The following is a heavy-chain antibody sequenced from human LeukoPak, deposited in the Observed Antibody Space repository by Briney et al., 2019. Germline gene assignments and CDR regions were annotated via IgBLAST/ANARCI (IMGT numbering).Heavy chain of an antibody. CDR3: ARMAYGSGTWDWFDP. Sequence: PSETLSLTCTVSGGSISTGSYYWSWIRQPAGKGLEWIGRIYTSGSTKYNPSLKSRVTISVEMSKNQFSLKLSSVTAADTAVYYCARMAYGSGTWDWFDPWGQGTLVTVSS. CDR2: IYTSGST. D-gene: IGHD3-10*01. V-gene: IGHV4-61*02. J-gene: IGHJ5*02. CDR1: GGSISTGSYY.